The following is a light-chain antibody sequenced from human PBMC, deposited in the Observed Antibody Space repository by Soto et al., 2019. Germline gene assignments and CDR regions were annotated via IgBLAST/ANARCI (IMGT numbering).Light chain of an antibody. V-gene: IGLV2-23*02. Sequence: QSALTQPASVSGSPGQSITISCTGTSSDVGSYNLVSWYQQHPGKAPKLMIYEVSKRPSGVSNRFSGSKSGNTASLTISGLQAEDEADYYCCSYVGSSTYYVFGTGTQLTVL. CDR3: CSYVGSSTYYV. CDR1: SSDVGSYNL. CDR2: EVS. J-gene: IGLJ1*01.